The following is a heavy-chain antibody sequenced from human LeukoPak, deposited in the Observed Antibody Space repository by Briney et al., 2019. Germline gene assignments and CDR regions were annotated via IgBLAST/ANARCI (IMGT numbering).Heavy chain of an antibody. CDR3: VSTVDYWYFDL. Sequence: GGSLRLSCAASGFTFSSDWMHWVRQAPGKGLVWVSRINSDGSSTAYADSVKGRFTISRDNAKNTLYLQINSLRAEDTAVYYCVSTVDYWYFDLWGRGTLVTVSS. CDR1: GFTFSSDW. V-gene: IGHV3-74*01. J-gene: IGHJ2*01. D-gene: IGHD6-19*01. CDR2: INSDGSST.